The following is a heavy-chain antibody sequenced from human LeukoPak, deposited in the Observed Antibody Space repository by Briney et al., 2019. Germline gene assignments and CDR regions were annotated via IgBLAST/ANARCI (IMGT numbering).Heavy chain of an antibody. CDR2: INWSGGST. Sequence: GGSLRLSCTASGFAFDEHGMSWVRQVPGKGLEWVSGINWSGGSTGYADPLRGRFTISRDNAKNSLYLQMDSLRAEDTALYYCARAPITSPFYFDYWGQGTPVTVSS. J-gene: IGHJ4*02. V-gene: IGHV3-20*04. CDR1: GFAFDEHG. D-gene: IGHD2-2*01. CDR3: ARAPITSPFYFDY.